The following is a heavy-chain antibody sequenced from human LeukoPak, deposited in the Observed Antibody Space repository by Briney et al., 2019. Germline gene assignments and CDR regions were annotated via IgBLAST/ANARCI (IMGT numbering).Heavy chain of an antibody. CDR2: ISYDGSNK. CDR1: GFIFNNYA. CDR3: ARDRIELWTPDY. D-gene: IGHD5-18*01. V-gene: IGHV3-30-3*01. J-gene: IGHJ4*02. Sequence: GGSLRLSCAASGFIFNNYAMHWVLQAPGGGLEWVAVISYDGSNKYYADSVKGRLTISRDNFKNTLYLQMNNLRVEDTAVYYCARDRIELWTPDYCGQGTLVTVSS.